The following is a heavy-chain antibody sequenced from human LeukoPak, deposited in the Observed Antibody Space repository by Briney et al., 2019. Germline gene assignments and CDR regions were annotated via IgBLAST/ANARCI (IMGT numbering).Heavy chain of an antibody. D-gene: IGHD4-11*01. Sequence: PGGSLRLSCVASGFIFNKHAMSWVRQAPGKGLEWVSGLSGSGSSTDYADSVKGRFTVSRDNSKNTLFLQMNSLRAEDTAVYYCAKHQLQSTVLFDYWGQGTLVTVSS. CDR3: AKHQLQSTVLFDY. CDR1: GFIFNKHA. CDR2: LSGSGSST. V-gene: IGHV3-23*01. J-gene: IGHJ4*02.